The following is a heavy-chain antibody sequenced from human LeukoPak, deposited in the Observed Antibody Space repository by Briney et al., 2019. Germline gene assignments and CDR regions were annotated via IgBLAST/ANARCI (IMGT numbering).Heavy chain of an antibody. D-gene: IGHD6-6*01. V-gene: IGHV4-39*01. J-gene: IGHJ5*02. Sequence: SETLSLTCTVSGGSISNSGYYWGWIRQPPGKGLEWIGSIYYTTYTYYNPSLRSRVTISVDTSKNQFSLNLSSVPAADTAVYYCPRHRRYSSSSLDWFDPWGQGTLVTVSS. CDR3: PRHRRYSSSSLDWFDP. CDR1: GGSISNSGYY. CDR2: IYYTTYT.